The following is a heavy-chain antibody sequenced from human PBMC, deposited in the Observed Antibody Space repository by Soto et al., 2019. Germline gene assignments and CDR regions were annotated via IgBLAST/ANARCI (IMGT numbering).Heavy chain of an antibody. CDR2: IKQDGSEK. D-gene: IGHD2-15*01. CDR1: GFTFSSYW. V-gene: IGHV3-7*01. Sequence: EVQLVKSGGGLVQPGGSLRLSCAASGFTFSSYWMSWVRQARGKGLEWVANIKQDGSEKYYVDSVKGRFTISRDNAKNSLYLQMNSLRAEDTAVYYCARDPPGYCSGGSCSKLGMDVWGQGTTVTVSS. J-gene: IGHJ6*02. CDR3: ARDPPGYCSGGSCSKLGMDV.